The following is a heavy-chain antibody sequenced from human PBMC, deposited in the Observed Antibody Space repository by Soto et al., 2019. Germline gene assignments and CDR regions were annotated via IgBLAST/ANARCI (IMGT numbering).Heavy chain of an antibody. D-gene: IGHD2-2*01. Sequence: QVHLVESGGGVVQPGRSLRLSCAASGFGFSNFGMHWVRQAPGKGLEWVAVISFDGSLQEYGDSVKGRFTISRDNSKNMLFLEMNSLRAEDTAVCAKMAHFGGEVAMPAADVTYWGQGTLVIVSS. CDR1: GFGFSNFG. J-gene: IGHJ4*02. CDR2: ISFDGSLQ. CDR3: MAHFGGEVAMPAADVTY. V-gene: IGHV3-30*03.